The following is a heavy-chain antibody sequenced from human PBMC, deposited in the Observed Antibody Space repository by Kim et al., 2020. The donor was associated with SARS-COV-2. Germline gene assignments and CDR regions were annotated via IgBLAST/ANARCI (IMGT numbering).Heavy chain of an antibody. CDR1: GFTFSNSW. Sequence: GGSLRLSCAASGFTFSNSWMDWVRQSPGEGLEWVAEISLDGSTQYHVDSVKGRFTISRDNAKNSLYLQMNSLRPEDTAVYYCVRDRGSDTFDYWGQGTLVTVSS. CDR2: ISLDGSTQ. CDR3: VRDRGSDTFDY. J-gene: IGHJ4*02. V-gene: IGHV3-7*03.